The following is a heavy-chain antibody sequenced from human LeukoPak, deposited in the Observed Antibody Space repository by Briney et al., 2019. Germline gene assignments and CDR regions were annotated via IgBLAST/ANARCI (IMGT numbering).Heavy chain of an antibody. V-gene: IGHV4-34*01. D-gene: IGHD6-6*01. J-gene: IGHJ1*01. CDR3: ASNRSSSD. Sequence: SETLSLTCAVYGGSFSGYYWTWIRQPPGKGLEWIGEINHSGSTNYNPSLKSRVTISVDTFKNQFSLKVSSVTAADTAVYYCASNRSSSDWGQGTLVTVSS. CDR2: INHSGST. CDR1: GGSFSGYY.